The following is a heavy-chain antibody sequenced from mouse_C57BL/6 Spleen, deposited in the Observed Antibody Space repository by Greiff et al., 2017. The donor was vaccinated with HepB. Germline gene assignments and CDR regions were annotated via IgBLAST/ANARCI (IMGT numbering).Heavy chain of an antibody. CDR1: GFTFSDYG. CDR2: ISSGSSTI. Sequence: EVQLVESGGGLVKPGGSLKLSCAASGFTFSDYGMHWVRQAPEKGLEWVAYISSGSSTIYYADTVKGRFTISRDNAKNTMFLQMTSRRSEDTAMDCWSRVPTVVAPFDYWGQGTTLTVSS. V-gene: IGHV5-17*01. D-gene: IGHD1-1*01. CDR3: SRVPTVVAPFDY. J-gene: IGHJ2*01.